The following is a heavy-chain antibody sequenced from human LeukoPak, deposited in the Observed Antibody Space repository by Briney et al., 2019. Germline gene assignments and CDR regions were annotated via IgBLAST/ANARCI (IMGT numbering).Heavy chain of an antibody. D-gene: IGHD2-21*02. Sequence: SETLSLTCTVSGGSISRSSYYWGWIRQPPGKGLEWIGTIYHSGDTYYNPSLKTRVTISVDTSKNQFSLKLNSLTAADTAVYYCARLQYGDFYFDYWGQGTLVTVSS. CDR3: ARLQYGDFYFDY. CDR1: GGSISRSSYY. V-gene: IGHV4-39*01. J-gene: IGHJ4*02. CDR2: IYHSGDT.